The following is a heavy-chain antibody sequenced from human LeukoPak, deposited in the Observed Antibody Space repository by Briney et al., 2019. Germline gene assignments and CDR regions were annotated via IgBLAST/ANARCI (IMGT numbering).Heavy chain of an antibody. V-gene: IGHV4-59*08. CDR3: ARQQQRANWFDP. Sequence: SETLSLTCTFSGDSISRYYWNWIRQPPGKGLEWIGYIYYSGSTNYDPSLKSRVTISVDTSKNQFSLKLSSVTAADTAVYYCARQQQRANWFDPWGQGTLVTVSS. D-gene: IGHD6-13*01. CDR2: IYYSGST. CDR1: GDSISRYY. J-gene: IGHJ5*02.